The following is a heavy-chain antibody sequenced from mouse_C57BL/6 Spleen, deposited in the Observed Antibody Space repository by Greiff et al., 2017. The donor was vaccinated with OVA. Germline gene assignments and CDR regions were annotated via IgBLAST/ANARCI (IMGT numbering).Heavy chain of an antibody. J-gene: IGHJ2*01. CDR2: IDPSDSDT. V-gene: IGHV1-52*01. CDR3: ARNCDSPYYFDY. D-gene: IGHD4-1*01. CDR1: GYTFTSYW. Sequence: QVQLQQPGAELVRPGSSVKLSCKASGYTFTSYWMHWVKQRPLQGLEWIGNIDPSDSDTHYNQKFKDKATLTVDKSSSTAYMQLSSLTSGDSADYYWARNCDSPYYFDYWGQGTTLTVSS.